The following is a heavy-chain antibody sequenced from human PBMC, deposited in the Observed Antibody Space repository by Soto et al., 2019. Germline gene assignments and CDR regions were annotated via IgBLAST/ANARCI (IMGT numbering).Heavy chain of an antibody. CDR3: XXSGSYLDAFDI. CDR2: IIPIFGTA. D-gene: IGHD1-26*01. V-gene: IGHV1-69*12. Sequence: QVQLVQSGAEVKKPGSSVXVXCKASGGTFSSYAISWVRQAPGQGLEWMGGIIPIFGTANYAQKFQGRVTITADESTSTAYMELXXXXXXXXXXXXXXXSGSYLDAFDIWGQGTMVTVSS. J-gene: IGHJ3*02. CDR1: GGTFSSYA.